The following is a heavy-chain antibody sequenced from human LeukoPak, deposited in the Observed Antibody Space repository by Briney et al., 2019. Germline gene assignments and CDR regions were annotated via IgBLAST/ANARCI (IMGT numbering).Heavy chain of an antibody. Sequence: PGGSLRLSCAASGFTVTSDHMSWVRQAPGKGLEWLSVIYSGGSTYYADSVEGRFTISRDNSKNTLHLQMNSLRAEDTAVYYCANMVPPFDIRGQGTMVTVSS. CDR1: GFTVTSDH. J-gene: IGHJ3*02. CDR2: IYSGGST. D-gene: IGHD4/OR15-4a*01. V-gene: IGHV3-66*01. CDR3: ANMVPPFDI.